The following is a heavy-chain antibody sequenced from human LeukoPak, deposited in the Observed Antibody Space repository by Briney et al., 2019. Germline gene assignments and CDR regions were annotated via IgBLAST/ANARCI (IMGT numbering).Heavy chain of an antibody. CDR2: IYSGGST. J-gene: IGHJ6*02. Sequence: AGGSLRLSCAASGFTVSSNYMSWVCQAPGKGLEWVSVIYSGGSTYYADSVKGRFTISRDNSKNTLYLQMNSLRAEDTAVYYCARDYYNYYGMDVWGQGTTVTVSS. CDR1: GFTVSSNY. CDR3: ARDYYNYYGMDV. V-gene: IGHV3-66*01.